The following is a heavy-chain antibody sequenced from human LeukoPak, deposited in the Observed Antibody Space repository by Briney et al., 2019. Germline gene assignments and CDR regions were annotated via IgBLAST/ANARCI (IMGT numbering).Heavy chain of an antibody. D-gene: IGHD4-17*01. CDR1: GFTFSSQT. V-gene: IGHV3-23*01. J-gene: IGHJ4*02. CDR2: ISGSGGST. CDR3: AREDYGDGLDY. Sequence: GGSLRLSCAASGFTFSSQTMSWVRQAPGKGLEWVSAISGSGGSTYYADSVKGRFTISRDNSKNTLYLQMNSLRAEDTAVYYCAREDYGDGLDYWGQGTLVTVSS.